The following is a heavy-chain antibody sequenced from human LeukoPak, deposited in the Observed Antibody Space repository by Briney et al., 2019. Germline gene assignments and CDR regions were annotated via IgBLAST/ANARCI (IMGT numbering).Heavy chain of an antibody. CDR2: IGTASDT. CDR3: ARGPPRGKYYYMDV. Sequence: SGGSLRLSCAASGFTFSSFDMHWVRQPTGQGLEWVSTIGTASDTYYPGSVEGRFTLSRDNAKNSLYLQMNSLTAGDTAVYYCARGPPRGKYYYMDVWGKETTVTVSS. D-gene: IGHD1-1*01. CDR1: GFTFSSFD. J-gene: IGHJ6*03. V-gene: IGHV3-13*01.